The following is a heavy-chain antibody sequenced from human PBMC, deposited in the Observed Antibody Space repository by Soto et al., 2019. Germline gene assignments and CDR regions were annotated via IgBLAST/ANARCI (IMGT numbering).Heavy chain of an antibody. V-gene: IGHV3-23*01. CDR1: GFTFSSYA. D-gene: IGHD2-15*01. CDR3: SKGCGSCCCDN. CDR2: ISGSGGST. Sequence: EVQLLESGGALVQPGGSLRLSCAASGFTFSSYAMSWVRQAPGKGLEWVSAISGSGGSTYYADSVKGRFTISRDNSKNTVYLQMNSLSAEETAIYVCSKGCGSCCCDNCGQGCLVTVSS. J-gene: IGHJ4*02.